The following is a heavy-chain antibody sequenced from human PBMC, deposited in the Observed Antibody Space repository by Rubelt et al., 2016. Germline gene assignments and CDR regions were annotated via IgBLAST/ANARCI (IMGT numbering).Heavy chain of an antibody. Sequence: WVRQAPGKGLEWVSSISSSSSYIYYADSVKGRFTISRDNAKNSLYLQMSSLRAEDTAVYYCAADSGYGPSMDVWGQGTTVTVSS. D-gene: IGHD5-12*01. CDR3: AADSGYGPSMDV. J-gene: IGHJ6*02. V-gene: IGHV3-21*04. CDR2: ISSSSSYI.